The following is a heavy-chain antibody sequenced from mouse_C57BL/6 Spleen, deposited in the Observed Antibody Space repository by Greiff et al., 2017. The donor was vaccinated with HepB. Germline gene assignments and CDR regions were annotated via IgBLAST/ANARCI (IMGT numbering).Heavy chain of an antibody. CDR2: ISNGGGST. J-gene: IGHJ3*01. Sequence: EVQGVESGGGLVQPGGSLKLSCAASGFTFSDYYMYWVRQTPEKRLEWVAYISNGGGSTYYPDTVKGRFTISRDNAKNTLYLQMSRLKSEDTAMYYCARGAYGSSLAYWGQGTLVTVSA. D-gene: IGHD1-1*01. CDR3: ARGAYGSSLAY. CDR1: GFTFSDYY. V-gene: IGHV5-12*01.